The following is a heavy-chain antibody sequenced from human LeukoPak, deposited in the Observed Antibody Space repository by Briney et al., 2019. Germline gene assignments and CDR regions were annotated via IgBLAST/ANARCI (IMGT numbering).Heavy chain of an antibody. V-gene: IGHV3-21*01. CDR3: ARDPPIYGSGSYYTDY. J-gene: IGHJ4*02. CDR1: GFTFSTYN. D-gene: IGHD3-10*01. Sequence: PGGSLTLSCAVSGFTFSTYNMNWVRQAPGKGLEWVSSISSSSSYIYYADSVKGRFTISRDNAKNSLYLQMNSLRAEDTAVYYCARDPPIYGSGSYYTDYWGQGTLVTVSS. CDR2: ISSSSSYI.